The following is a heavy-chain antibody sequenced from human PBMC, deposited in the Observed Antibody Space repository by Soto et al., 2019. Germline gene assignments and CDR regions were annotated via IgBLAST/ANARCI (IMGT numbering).Heavy chain of an antibody. CDR3: ARGGSSSDNGMDV. D-gene: IGHD6-6*01. Sequence: EVQLVESGGGLVQPGGSLRLSCAASGFSFSTYSMNWVRQAPGKGLEWVSYISSRSYTIYYIDSVKGRFTISRDNAKSPLYPQMNSLRDEDRAVYYCARGGSSSDNGMDVWGQGTTVTVSS. CDR2: ISSRSYTI. CDR1: GFSFSTYS. V-gene: IGHV3-48*02. J-gene: IGHJ6*02.